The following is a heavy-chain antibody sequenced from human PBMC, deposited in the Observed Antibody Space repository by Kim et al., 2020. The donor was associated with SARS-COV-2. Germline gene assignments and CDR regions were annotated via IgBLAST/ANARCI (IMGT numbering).Heavy chain of an antibody. V-gene: IGHV1-69*13. Sequence: SVKVSCKASGGTFSSYAISWVRQAPGQGLEWMGGIIPIFGTANYAQKFQGRVTITADESTSTAYMELSSLRSEDTAVYYCARDHPYDRGAFDIWGQGTMVTVSS. J-gene: IGHJ3*02. CDR1: GGTFSSYA. CDR3: ARDHPYDRGAFDI. D-gene: IGHD3-22*01. CDR2: IIPIFGTA.